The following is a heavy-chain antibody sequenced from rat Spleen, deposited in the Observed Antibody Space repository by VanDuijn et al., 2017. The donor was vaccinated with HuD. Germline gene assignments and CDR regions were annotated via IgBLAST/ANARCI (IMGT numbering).Heavy chain of an antibody. D-gene: IGHD4-3*01. CDR3: ARHGRYRGQFGVRDYFDY. CDR2: ISYDGSST. CDR1: GFTFSNYG. J-gene: IGHJ2*01. V-gene: IGHV5-29*01. Sequence: EVQLVESGGGLVQPGRSLKLSCAASGFTFSNYGMAWVRQAPTKGLEWVATISYDGSSTYYRDSVKGRFTISRDNAKSTLYLQMDSLRSEDTATYYCARHGRYRGQFGVRDYFDYWGQGVMVTVSS.